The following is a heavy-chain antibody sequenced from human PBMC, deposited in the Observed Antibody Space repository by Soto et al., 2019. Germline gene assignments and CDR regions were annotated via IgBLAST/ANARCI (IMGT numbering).Heavy chain of an antibody. V-gene: IGHV3-48*01. Sequence: GGSLRLSCAASGFTFSSYAMTWVRQAPGKGLEWVSYINSISDTISYADSVKGRFTISRDNAKNSLYLQMNSLTAEDTAMYYCARGNYHYYMAVWGKGTSVTVSS. CDR3: ARGNYHYYMAV. CDR1: GFTFSSYA. D-gene: IGHD4-4*01. J-gene: IGHJ6*03. CDR2: INSISDTI.